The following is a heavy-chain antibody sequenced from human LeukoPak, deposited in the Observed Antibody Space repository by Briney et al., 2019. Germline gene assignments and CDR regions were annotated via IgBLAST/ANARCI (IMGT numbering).Heavy chain of an antibody. D-gene: IGHD6-13*01. J-gene: IGHJ6*02. Sequence: PSVSLSYAASGHTFTVYYMQCVRQAPGQGREGVGWMNPNSGHTGYAQKCQGRVTMTRNTSIRTAYMELSSLRSEDTAVYYCARGWDSSRWYYYYYGMDVWGQGTTVTVSS. V-gene: IGHV1-8*02. CDR1: GHTFTVYY. CDR3: ARGWDSSRWYYYYYGMDV. CDR2: MNPNSGHT.